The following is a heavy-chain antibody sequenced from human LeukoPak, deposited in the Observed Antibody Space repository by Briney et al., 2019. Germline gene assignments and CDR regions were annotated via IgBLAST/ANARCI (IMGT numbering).Heavy chain of an antibody. D-gene: IGHD5-18*01. Sequence: GGSLRLSCAASGFTFSSYGMHWVRQAPGKGLEWVSSIGLGGTYYADSVKGRFTISRDNAKNSLYLQMNSLRAEDTAVYYCARDKAAMADFDYWGQGTLVTVSS. CDR2: IGLGGT. CDR1: GFTFSSYG. J-gene: IGHJ4*02. V-gene: IGHV3-21*01. CDR3: ARDKAAMADFDY.